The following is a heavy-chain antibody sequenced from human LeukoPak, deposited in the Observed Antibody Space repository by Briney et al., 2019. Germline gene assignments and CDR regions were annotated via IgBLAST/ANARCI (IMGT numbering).Heavy chain of an antibody. Sequence: GGSLRLSCAASGFIFSGYPMTWARQAPGKGLEWVSAIGGDGRGTDYADSVKGRFTISRDNSKNTVYLQMNSLRLDDTALYYCARRSGGTPDYWGLGALVTVSS. V-gene: IGHV3-23*01. CDR3: ARRSGGTPDY. CDR2: IGGDGRGT. CDR1: GFIFSGYP. J-gene: IGHJ4*02. D-gene: IGHD1-26*01.